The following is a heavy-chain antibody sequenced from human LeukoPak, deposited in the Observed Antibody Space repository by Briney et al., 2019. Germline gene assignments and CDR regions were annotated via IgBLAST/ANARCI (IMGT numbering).Heavy chain of an antibody. CDR1: GFTFSNYA. D-gene: IGHD2-15*01. CDR3: AKDRWGSGGSGGGDY. CDR2: LSGSGDAT. J-gene: IGHJ4*02. Sequence: GGSLRLSCAASGFTFSNYALTWVRQAPGKGLEWVSSLSGSGDATFYADSVKGRFTISRDSSKNTLYLQMNSLRAEDTAVYYCAKDRWGSGGSGGGDYWGQGTLVTVSS. V-gene: IGHV3-23*01.